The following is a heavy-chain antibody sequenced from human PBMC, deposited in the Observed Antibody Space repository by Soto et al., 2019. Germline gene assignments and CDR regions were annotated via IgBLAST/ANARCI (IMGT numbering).Heavy chain of an antibody. CDR1: VGSFSGYY. CDR2: INHSGST. J-gene: IGHJ4*02. CDR3: ARGRFQYSSSPPPPYFDY. D-gene: IGHD6-6*01. V-gene: IGHV4-34*01. Sequence: ETLSLTCAVYVGSFSGYYWSWIRQPPGKGLEWIGEINHSGSTNYNPSLKSRVTISVDTSKNQFSLKLSSVTAADTAVYYCARGRFQYSSSPPPPYFDYWGQGTLVTVSS.